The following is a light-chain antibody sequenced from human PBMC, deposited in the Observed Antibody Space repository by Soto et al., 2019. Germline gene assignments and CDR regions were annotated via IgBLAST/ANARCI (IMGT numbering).Light chain of an antibody. CDR2: DAS. V-gene: IGKV3D-7*01. J-gene: IGKJ1*01. CDR1: QSVSSSY. Sequence: PGDRVTLSCRASQSVSSSYLTWYLQKPGQAPRLLIYDASTRATRIPARFSGGASGTEFTLTISSLQPDDFATYYCQHYNSYSEAFGQGTKVDIK. CDR3: QHYNSYSEA.